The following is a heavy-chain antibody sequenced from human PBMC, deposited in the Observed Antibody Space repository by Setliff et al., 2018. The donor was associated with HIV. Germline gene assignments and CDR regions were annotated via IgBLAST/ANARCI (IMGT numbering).Heavy chain of an antibody. D-gene: IGHD3-22*01. J-gene: IGHJ2*01. CDR2: ISYRGTT. CDR3: ARVPIVVITNWYFDL. V-gene: IGHV4-61*05. Sequence: SETLSLTCTVSGGSISSSSYYWGWIRQPPGKGLEWIGYISYRGTTNYNPSLKSRVTILVDTSKKQFSLNLTSVTAADTAVYYCARVPIVVITNWYFDLWGRGALVTVSS. CDR1: GGSISSSSYY.